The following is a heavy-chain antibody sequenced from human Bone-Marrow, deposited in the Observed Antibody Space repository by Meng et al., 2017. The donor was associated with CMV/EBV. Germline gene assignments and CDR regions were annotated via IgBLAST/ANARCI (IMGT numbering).Heavy chain of an antibody. Sequence: ASVKVSCKASGYTFTGYYMHWVRQAPGQGLEWMGWINPNSGGTNYAQKFQGRVTMTRDTSISTAYMELSRLRSDDTAVYYCASEHKGGYSSGWYPDYWGQGTLVSFSS. CDR1: GYTFTGYY. D-gene: IGHD6-19*01. CDR2: INPNSGGT. V-gene: IGHV1-2*02. CDR3: ASEHKGGYSSGWYPDY. J-gene: IGHJ4*02.